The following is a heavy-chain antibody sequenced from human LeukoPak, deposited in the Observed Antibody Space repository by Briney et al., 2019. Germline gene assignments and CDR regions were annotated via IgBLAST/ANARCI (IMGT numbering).Heavy chain of an antibody. D-gene: IGHD3-10*01. CDR3: ATWRVPGYFDY. V-gene: IGHV3-66*02. CDR2: IFSGGGT. CDR1: GFTVSNNY. J-gene: IGHJ4*02. Sequence: GGSLRLSCAASGFTVSNNYMSWVRQAPGKGLEWVSVIFSGGGTYYADSVKGRFTISRDNSKNTLYLQMNSLRPADTAVYFCATWRVPGYFDYWGQGTLLTVSS.